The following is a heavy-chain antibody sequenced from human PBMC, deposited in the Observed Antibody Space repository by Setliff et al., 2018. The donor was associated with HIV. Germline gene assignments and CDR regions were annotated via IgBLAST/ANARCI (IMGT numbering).Heavy chain of an antibody. Sequence: SETLSLTCTVSGGSISSSSYYWGWIRQPPGKGLEWIGEINHSGSTNYNPSLKSRVTISVDTSKNQFSLKLSSVTAADTAVYYCARHFGWLPREIDYWGQGTLVTVSS. CDR1: GGSISSSSYY. CDR3: ARHFGWLPREIDY. V-gene: IGHV4-39*01. CDR2: INHSGST. J-gene: IGHJ4*02. D-gene: IGHD5-12*01.